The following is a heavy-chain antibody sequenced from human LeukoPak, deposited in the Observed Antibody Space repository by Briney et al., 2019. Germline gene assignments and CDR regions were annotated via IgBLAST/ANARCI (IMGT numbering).Heavy chain of an antibody. V-gene: IGHV3-23*01. CDR1: GFTFSSYV. CDR3: AKDRRISGYTPFS. D-gene: IGHD5-12*01. CDR2: ISNSGGST. J-gene: IGHJ5*02. Sequence: PGGSLRLSCAASGFTFSSYVMSWVRQAPGKGLEWVSSISNSGGSTYYADSVKGRFTISRDNSKNTLYLQMNSLRAEDTAVYYCAKDRRISGYTPFSWGQGPLVTVSS.